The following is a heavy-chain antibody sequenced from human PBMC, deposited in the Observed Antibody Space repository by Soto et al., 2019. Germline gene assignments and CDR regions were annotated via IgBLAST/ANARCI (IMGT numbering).Heavy chain of an antibody. CDR2: ISYDGSNK. CDR1: GFTFSSYG. V-gene: IGHV3-30*18. Sequence: GGSLRLSCAASGFTFSSYGMHWVRQAPGKGLEWVAVISYDGSNKYYADSVKGRFTISRDNSKNTLYLQMNSLRAEDTAVYYCAKDLRSPFLEWLSAEYYYYYGMDVWGQGTTVTVSS. CDR3: AKDLRSPFLEWLSAEYYYYYGMDV. D-gene: IGHD3-3*02. J-gene: IGHJ6*02.